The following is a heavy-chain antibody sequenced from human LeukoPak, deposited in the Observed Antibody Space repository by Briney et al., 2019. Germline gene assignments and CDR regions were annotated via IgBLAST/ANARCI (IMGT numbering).Heavy chain of an antibody. J-gene: IGHJ1*01. Sequence: TSETLFLTCTVSGGSISSYYWSWIRQPPGKGLEWIGYIYYSGSTNYSPSLKSRVTISVDTSKNQFSLEVSSVTAADTAVYYCATYSSTGIFQHWGQGTLVTVSS. D-gene: IGHD6-13*01. CDR3: ATYSSTGIFQH. CDR2: IYYSGST. V-gene: IGHV4-59*01. CDR1: GGSISSYY.